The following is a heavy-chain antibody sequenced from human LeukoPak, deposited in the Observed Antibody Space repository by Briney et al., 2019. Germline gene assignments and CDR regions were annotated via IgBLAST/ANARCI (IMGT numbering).Heavy chain of an antibody. CDR3: AKKRGSYDSSGPTDY. V-gene: IGHV3-30*18. J-gene: IGHJ4*02. D-gene: IGHD3-22*01. Sequence: GGSLRLSCAASGFTFSSYGMHWVRQAPGKGLEWVAVISYDGSNKYYADSVKGRFTISRDNSKNTLYLQMNSLRAEDTAVYYCAKKRGSYDSSGPTDYWGQGTLVTVSS. CDR1: GFTFSSYG. CDR2: ISYDGSNK.